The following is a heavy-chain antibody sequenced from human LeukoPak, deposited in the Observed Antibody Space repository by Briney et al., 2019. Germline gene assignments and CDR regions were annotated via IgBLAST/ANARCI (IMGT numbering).Heavy chain of an antibody. D-gene: IGHD1-26*01. J-gene: IGHJ3*02. CDR2: ISAYNGNT. CDR1: GYTFTSNG. V-gene: IGHV1-18*01. Sequence: ASVKVSCKASGYTFTSNGISWVRQAPGQGLEWVGWISAYNGNTNYGQKLQGRVTITTDTSTSTAYMELRSLRSDDTAVYYCVRGLSIVGAKKRGAFDIWGQGTMVTVSS. CDR3: VRGLSIVGAKKRGAFDI.